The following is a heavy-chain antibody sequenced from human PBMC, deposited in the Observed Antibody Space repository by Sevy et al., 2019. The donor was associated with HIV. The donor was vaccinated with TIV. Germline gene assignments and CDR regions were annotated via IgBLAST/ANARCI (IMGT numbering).Heavy chain of an antibody. V-gene: IGHV3-7*01. J-gene: IGHJ4*02. D-gene: IGHD1-26*01. CDR2: IDQDGSDR. CDR1: GFTLSNYC. CDR3: ARDLFSGSYYENY. Sequence: GGSLRLSCAVSGFTLSNYCMSWVRQAPGKGLEWVANIDQDGSDRYYVDSVKGRFTISRDNAKNSLYLQMNSLRAEDTAVYYCARDLFSGSYYENYWGQGTLVTVSS.